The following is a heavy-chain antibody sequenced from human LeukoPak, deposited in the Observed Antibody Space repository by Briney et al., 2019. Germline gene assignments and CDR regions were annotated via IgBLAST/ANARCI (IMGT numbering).Heavy chain of an antibody. CDR3: ARDRVGAGDKGYFDY. J-gene: IGHJ4*02. Sequence: SETLSLTCTVSGGSISSYYWSWIRQPAGKGLEWIGRIYTSGSTNYNPPLKSRVTMSVDTSKNQFSLKLSSVTAADTAVYYCARDRVGAGDKGYFDYWGQGTLVTVSS. CDR1: GGSISSYY. V-gene: IGHV4-4*07. CDR2: IYTSGST. D-gene: IGHD1-26*01.